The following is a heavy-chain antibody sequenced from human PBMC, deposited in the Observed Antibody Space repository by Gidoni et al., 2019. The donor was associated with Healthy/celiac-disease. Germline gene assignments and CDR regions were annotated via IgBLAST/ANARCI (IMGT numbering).Heavy chain of an antibody. Sequence: EVQLVESGGGLVQPGGSLRLSCAASGVTVSSNYMSWVRQAPGKGLEWVSVIYSGGSTYYADSVKGRFTISRDNSKNTLYLQMNSLRAEDTAVYYCARGRDDFWSGDYYMDVWGKGTTVTVSS. CDR2: IYSGGST. J-gene: IGHJ6*03. D-gene: IGHD3-3*01. CDR3: ARGRDDFWSGDYYMDV. CDR1: GVTVSSNY. V-gene: IGHV3-66*01.